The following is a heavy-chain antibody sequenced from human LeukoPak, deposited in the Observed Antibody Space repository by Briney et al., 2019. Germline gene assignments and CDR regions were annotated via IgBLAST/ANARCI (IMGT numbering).Heavy chain of an antibody. D-gene: IGHD1-1*01. CDR2: INPNSGGT. CDR3: AVLEQLTDY. V-gene: IGHV1-2*02. Sequence: ASVKVSCKASGYTFTDYYIHWVRQAPGQGLEWMGWINPNSGGTNSAQMFQGRVTMTRDTSISTAYMELSILRSDDTAVYYCAVLEQLTDYWGQGTLVTVSS. CDR1: GYTFTDYY. J-gene: IGHJ4*02.